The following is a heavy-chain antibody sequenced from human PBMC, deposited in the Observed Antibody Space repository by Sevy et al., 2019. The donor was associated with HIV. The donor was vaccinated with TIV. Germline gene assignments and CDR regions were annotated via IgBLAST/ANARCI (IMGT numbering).Heavy chain of an antibody. D-gene: IGHD5-18*01. J-gene: IGHJ4*02. CDR2: INEDGSRL. CDR1: GITFSDSW. Sequence: GGSLRLSCVASGITFSDSWMIWVRQAPGKGLERIAFINEDGSRLGYVDSVRGRFTISRENIKNSLYLQMNNLRAEDTALYFCARDRAYSAVDYWGQGTLVTVSS. CDR3: ARDRAYSAVDY. V-gene: IGHV3-7*01.